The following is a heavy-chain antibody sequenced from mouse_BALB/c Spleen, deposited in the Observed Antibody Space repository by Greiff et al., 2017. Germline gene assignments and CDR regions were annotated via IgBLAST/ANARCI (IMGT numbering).Heavy chain of an antibody. J-gene: IGHJ4*01. V-gene: IGHV1-7*01. CDR2: INPSTGYT. CDR3: ATLYYGYDGAMDD. CDR1: GYTFTSYW. D-gene: IGHD2-2*01. Sequence: VQLQQSGAELAKPGASVKMSCKASGYTFTSYWMHWVKQRPGQGLEWIGYINPSTGYTEYNQKFKDKATLTADKSSSTAYMQLSSLTSEDSAVYYCATLYYGYDGAMDDWGQGTSVTVSS.